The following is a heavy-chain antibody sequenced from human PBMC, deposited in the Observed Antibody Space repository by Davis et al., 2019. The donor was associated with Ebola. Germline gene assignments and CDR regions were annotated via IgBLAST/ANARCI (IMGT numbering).Heavy chain of an antibody. V-gene: IGHV3-30*03. D-gene: IGHD3-3*01. CDR1: GFTFSSYG. J-gene: IGHJ6*02. Sequence: GGSLRLSCAASGFTFSSYGMHWVRQAPGKRLEWVALISLDGRDKYYGDSVKGRFTTSRDNSKATLYLQMNSLRAEDTAVYYCARYLSEWRSYSYHYYGMDVWGQGTTVTVSS. CDR2: ISLDGRDK. CDR3: ARYLSEWRSYSYHYYGMDV.